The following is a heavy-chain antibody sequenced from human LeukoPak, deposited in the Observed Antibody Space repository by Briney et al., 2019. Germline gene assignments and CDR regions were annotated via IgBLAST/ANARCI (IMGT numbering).Heavy chain of an antibody. CDR1: GGSISSSSYY. V-gene: IGHV4-39*07. J-gene: IGHJ6*03. CDR2: SYYSGST. D-gene: IGHD2-15*01. CDR3: AREHCSGGSCYSIYYYYYMDV. Sequence: QSSETLSLTCTVSGGSISSSSYYWGWIRQPPGKGLEWIGSSYYSGSTYYNPSLKSRVTISVDASKNQFSLKLSSVTAADTAVYYCAREHCSGGSCYSIYYYYYMDVWGKGTTVTVSS.